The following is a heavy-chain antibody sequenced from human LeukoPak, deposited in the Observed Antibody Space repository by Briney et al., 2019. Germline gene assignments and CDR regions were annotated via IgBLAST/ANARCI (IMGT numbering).Heavy chain of an antibody. V-gene: IGHV4-59*01. D-gene: IGHD5-18*01. CDR2: ISYGNT. Sequence: SETLSLTCSVAGGSTSPYYWNWIRQTPGKGLEWIGHISYGNTDYNPSLKSRVTISVDTSKNQFSLKLTSVTAADTAVYYCARDKAHSYGRYFDPWGQGALVTVSS. CDR1: GGSTSPYY. CDR3: ARDKAHSYGRYFDP. J-gene: IGHJ5*02.